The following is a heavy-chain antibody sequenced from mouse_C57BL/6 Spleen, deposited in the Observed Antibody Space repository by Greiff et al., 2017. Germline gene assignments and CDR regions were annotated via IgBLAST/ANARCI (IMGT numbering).Heavy chain of an antibody. D-gene: IGHD1-2*01. CDR3: AGQDDYGKDDFDY. J-gene: IGHJ2*01. CDR2: ISSGGSYT. CDR1: GFTFSSYG. Sequence: EVQLVESGGDLVKPGGSLKLSCAASGFTFSSYGMSWVRQTPDERLEWVATISSGGSYTYYPDSLKGRFTIPRDNATNTLYLQMSSLKSEDTAMYYCAGQDDYGKDDFDYWGQGTTLTVSS. V-gene: IGHV5-6*01.